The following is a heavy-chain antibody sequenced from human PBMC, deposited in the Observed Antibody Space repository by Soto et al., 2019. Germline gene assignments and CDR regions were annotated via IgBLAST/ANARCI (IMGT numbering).Heavy chain of an antibody. CDR1: GFTFSSYA. D-gene: IGHD1-1*01. CDR3: AKNKETGTTGGLGY. J-gene: IGHJ4*02. V-gene: IGHV3-23*01. Sequence: GGSLRLSCAASGFTFSSYAMSWVRQAPGKGLEWVSTISGSGGTTYYADSVKGRFTISRDNSKNTLYLQMNSLRAEDTAIYYCAKNKETGTTGGLGYWGQGTLVTVSS. CDR2: ISGSGGTT.